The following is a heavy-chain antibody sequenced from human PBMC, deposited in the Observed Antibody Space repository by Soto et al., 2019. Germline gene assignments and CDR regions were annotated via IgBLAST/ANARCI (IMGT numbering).Heavy chain of an antibody. CDR3: VEEQLGGGHAFDI. D-gene: IGHD3-16*01. J-gene: IGHJ3*02. V-gene: IGHV3-33*03. Sequence: QEQLVESGGGVVQPGTSLSLSCVDSGFTFSHYAIHWVRQAPGKGLEWVSLIWYDGTNEYYADSVKGRITISRDNFKNTCLQMNSLRVKDTAVYYCVEEQLGGGHAFDIWGQGTMVTVSS. CDR2: IWYDGTNE. CDR1: GFTFSHYA.